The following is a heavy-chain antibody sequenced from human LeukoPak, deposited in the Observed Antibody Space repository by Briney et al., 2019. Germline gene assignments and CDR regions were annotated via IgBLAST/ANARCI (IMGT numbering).Heavy chain of an antibody. V-gene: IGHV4-59*11. J-gene: IGHJ5*02. D-gene: IGHD6-13*01. CDR2: IYYSGST. Sequence: SETLSLTCAVTGDSTSSHYWSWIRQPPGKGLEWIGYIYYSGSTNYNPSLKSRVTMSIDTSKNQFSLKLSSVTAADTAIYYCAKGAAAGLVDWFDPWGQGTLVTVSS. CDR3: AKGAAAGLVDWFDP. CDR1: GDSTSSHY.